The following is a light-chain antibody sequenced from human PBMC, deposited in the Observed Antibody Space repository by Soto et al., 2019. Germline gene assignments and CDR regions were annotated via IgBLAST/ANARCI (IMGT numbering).Light chain of an antibody. CDR1: QGIRAD. J-gene: IGKJ1*01. CDR3: LQDYDYPRT. V-gene: IGKV1-6*01. CDR2: GTS. Sequence: AIQMTQSPSSLSASVGDRVTITCRASQGIRADLVWYQQKPGEAPKLLIYGTSTLHTGVPSRFSGSGSGADFTLTISSLQPEDFATYYCLQDYDYPRTFGQGTKVEIK.